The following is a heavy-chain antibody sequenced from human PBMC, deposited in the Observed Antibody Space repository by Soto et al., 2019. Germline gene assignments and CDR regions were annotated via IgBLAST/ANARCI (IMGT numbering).Heavy chain of an antibody. J-gene: IGHJ3*02. D-gene: IGHD3-9*01. Sequence: ASVKVSCKASGYTFTSYAMHWVRQAPGQRLEWMGWINAGNGNTKYSQKFQGRVTVTRDTSASTAYMELSSLRSEDTAVYYCARDRGILTGYYLPDAFDIWGQGTMVTVSS. V-gene: IGHV1-3*01. CDR2: INAGNGNT. CDR1: GYTFTSYA. CDR3: ARDRGILTGYYLPDAFDI.